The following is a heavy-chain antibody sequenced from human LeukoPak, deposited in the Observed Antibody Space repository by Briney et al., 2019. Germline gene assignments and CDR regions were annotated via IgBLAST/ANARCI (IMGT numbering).Heavy chain of an antibody. CDR3: ARAIQFGGYFDY. Sequence: GGSLRLSCAASGFTVSSNYMTWVRQAPGKGLEWVSVIYSGGTTYYADSVKGRFTISRDNSKNTLYLQMNSLRAEDTAVYYCARAIQFGGYFDYWGQGTLVTVST. D-gene: IGHD2-15*01. CDR2: IYSGGTT. CDR1: GFTVSSNY. V-gene: IGHV3-53*01. J-gene: IGHJ4*02.